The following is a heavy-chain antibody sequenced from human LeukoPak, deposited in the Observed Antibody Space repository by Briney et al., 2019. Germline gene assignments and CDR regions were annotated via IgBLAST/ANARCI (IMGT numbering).Heavy chain of an antibody. CDR1: GGSFSGYY. Sequence: PSETLSLTCAVYGGSFSGYYWSWIRQPPGKGLEWIGEINHSGSTNYNLSLKSRVTISVDTSKNQFSLKLSSVTAADTAVYYCARGTNDYGYYFDYWGQGTLVTVSS. D-gene: IGHD4-17*01. CDR3: ARGTNDYGYYFDY. V-gene: IGHV4-34*01. J-gene: IGHJ4*02. CDR2: INHSGST.